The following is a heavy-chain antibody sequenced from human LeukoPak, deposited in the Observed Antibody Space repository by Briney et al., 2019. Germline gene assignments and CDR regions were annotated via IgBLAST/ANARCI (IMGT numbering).Heavy chain of an antibody. D-gene: IGHD3-22*01. Sequence: PSEPLSLTCTVSGGSISSSSYYWGWIRQPPGKGLEWIESIYYSGSTYYNPSLKSRVTISVDTSKNQFSLKLSSVTAADTAVYYCASSGLYYYDSSGPSEGFYFDYWGQGTLVTVSS. V-gene: IGHV4-39*01. CDR3: ASSGLYYYDSSGPSEGFYFDY. CDR1: GGSISSSSYY. CDR2: IYYSGST. J-gene: IGHJ4*02.